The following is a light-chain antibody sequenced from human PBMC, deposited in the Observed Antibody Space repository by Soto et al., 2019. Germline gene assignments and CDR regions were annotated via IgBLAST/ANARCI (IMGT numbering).Light chain of an antibody. V-gene: IGLV4-69*01. Sequence: QPVLTQSPSASASLGASVKLTCTLSSGHSSYAIAWHQQQPEKGPRYLMRLNSDGSHSKGDGIPDRFSGSSSGAERYLTISSLQSEDEAEYYCQTWGSGIRVFGGGTKVTVL. CDR3: QTWGSGIRV. CDR1: SGHSSYA. J-gene: IGLJ3*02. CDR2: LNSDGSH.